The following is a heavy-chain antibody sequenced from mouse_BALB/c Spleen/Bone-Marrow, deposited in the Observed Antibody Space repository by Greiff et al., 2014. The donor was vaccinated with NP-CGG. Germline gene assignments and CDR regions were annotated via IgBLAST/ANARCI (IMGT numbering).Heavy chain of an antibody. J-gene: IGHJ2*01. CDR1: GYAFSSSW. D-gene: IGHD4-1*02. CDR3: ARFSTVYYFDY. V-gene: IGHV1-82*01. CDR2: IYPGDGDT. Sequence: VQLQQSGPELVKPGASVKISCKASGYAFSSSWMNWVKQRPGQGLEWIGRIYPGDGDTNYNGKFKGKATLTADKSSSTAYMQLNSLTSVDSAVYFCARFSTVYYFDYWGQGTTLTVSS.